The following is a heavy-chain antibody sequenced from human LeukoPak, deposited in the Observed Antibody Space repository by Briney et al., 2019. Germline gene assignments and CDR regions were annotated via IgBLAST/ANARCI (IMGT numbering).Heavy chain of an antibody. CDR3: ARDQGYCSSTSCLVFDY. CDR2: INPNSGGT. CDR1: GYTFTGCY. V-gene: IGHV1-2*02. D-gene: IGHD2-2*01. Sequence: ASVKVSCKASGYTFTGCYMHWVRQAPGQGLEWMGWINPNSGGTNYAQKFQGRVTMTRDTSISTAYMELSRLRSDDTAVYYCARDQGYCSSTSCLVFDYWGQGTLVTVSS. J-gene: IGHJ4*02.